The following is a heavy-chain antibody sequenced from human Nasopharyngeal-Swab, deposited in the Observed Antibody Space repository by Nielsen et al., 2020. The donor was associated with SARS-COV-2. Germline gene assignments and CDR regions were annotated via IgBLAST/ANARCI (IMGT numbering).Heavy chain of an antibody. CDR3: ARGRTIFGVVSHAFDI. CDR2: IYYSGST. V-gene: IGHV4-31*03. D-gene: IGHD3-3*01. J-gene: IGHJ3*02. CDR1: GGSMSRGGYY. Sequence: SETLSLTCTVAGGSMSRGGYYWSWIRQHPGKGLEWIGYIYYSGSTYYNPSLKSRVTISVDTSKNQFSLKLSSVTAADTAVYYCARGRTIFGVVSHAFDIWGQGTMVTVSS.